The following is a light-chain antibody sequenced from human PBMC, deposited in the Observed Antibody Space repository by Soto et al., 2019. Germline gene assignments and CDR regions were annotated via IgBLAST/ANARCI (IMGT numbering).Light chain of an antibody. CDR1: QSISSSY. Sequence: PGERATLSCRTSQSISSSYLAWYQQKPGQAPRLLIYSASYRATGIPDRFSGSGSGTDFTLTISRLEPEDFAVYYCQQYGGSPQTFGQGTKVEIK. CDR3: QQYGGSPQT. CDR2: SAS. V-gene: IGKV3-20*01. J-gene: IGKJ1*01.